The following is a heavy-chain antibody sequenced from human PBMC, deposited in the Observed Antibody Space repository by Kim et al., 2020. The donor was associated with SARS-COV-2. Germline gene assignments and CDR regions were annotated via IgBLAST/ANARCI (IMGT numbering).Heavy chain of an antibody. V-gene: IGHV4-4*02. D-gene: IGHD2-2*01. CDR1: GGSISSSNW. J-gene: IGHJ5*02. CDR2: IYHSGST. CDR3: ARDTKQIPRYCSSTSCYDPWFDP. Sequence: SETLSLTCAVSGGSISSSNWWSWVRQPPGKGLEWIGEIYHSGSTNYNPSLKSRVTISVDKSKNQFSLKLSSVTAADTAVYYWARDTKQIPRYCSSTSCYDPWFDPWGQGTLVTVSS.